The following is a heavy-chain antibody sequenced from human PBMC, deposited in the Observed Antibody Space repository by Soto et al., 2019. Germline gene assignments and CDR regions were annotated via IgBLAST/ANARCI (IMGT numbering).Heavy chain of an antibody. CDR3: ASLSPGGQITGTTGLDWDY. V-gene: IGHV3-33*08. Sequence: GGSLRLSCAASGFTFSSYGMHWVRQAPGKGLEWVAVIWYDGSNKYYADSVKGRFTISRDNSKNTLYLQMNSLRAEDTAVYYCASLSPGGQITGTTGLDWDYWGQGTLVTVSS. CDR1: GFTFSSYG. J-gene: IGHJ4*02. D-gene: IGHD1-7*01. CDR2: IWYDGSNK.